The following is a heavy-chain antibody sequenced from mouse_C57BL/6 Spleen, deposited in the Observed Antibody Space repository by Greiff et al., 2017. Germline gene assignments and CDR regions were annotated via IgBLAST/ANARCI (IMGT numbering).Heavy chain of an antibody. J-gene: IGHJ4*01. V-gene: IGHV5-12*01. CDR2: ISNGGGST. CDR1: GFTFSDYY. D-gene: IGHD1-1*01. CDR3: ARHYYGSSPYYYAMDY. Sequence: EVKLMESGGGLVQPGGSLKLSCAASGFTFSDYYMYWVRQTPEKRLEWVAYISNGGGSTYYPDTVKGRFTISRDNAKNTLYLQMSRLKSEDTAMYYCARHYYGSSPYYYAMDYWGQGTSVTVSS.